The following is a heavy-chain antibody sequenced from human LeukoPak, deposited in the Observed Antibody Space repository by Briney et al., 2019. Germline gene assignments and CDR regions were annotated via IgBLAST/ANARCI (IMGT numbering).Heavy chain of an antibody. J-gene: IGHJ6*03. CDR3: ARPYGSGSLYYMDV. Sequence: PSETLSLTCTVSGGSISSYYWSWIRQPPGKGLEWSGYIYYSGSTNYNPSLKSRVTISVDTSKNQFSLKLSSVTAADTAVYYCARPYGSGSLYYMDVWGKGTTVTISS. CDR2: IYYSGST. V-gene: IGHV4-59*01. CDR1: GGSISSYY. D-gene: IGHD3-10*01.